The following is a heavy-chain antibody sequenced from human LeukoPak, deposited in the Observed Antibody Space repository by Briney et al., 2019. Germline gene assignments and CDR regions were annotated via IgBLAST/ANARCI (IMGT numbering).Heavy chain of an antibody. Sequence: PGGSLRLSCAASGFTFSSYSMNLVRQAPGKGLEWVSSIISSSSYIYYADSVKGRFTISRDNAKNSLYLQMNSLRAEDTAVYYCARDSGYGLAFDYWGQGTLVTVSS. CDR2: IISSSSYI. V-gene: IGHV3-21*01. CDR3: ARDSGYGLAFDY. D-gene: IGHD5-12*01. J-gene: IGHJ4*02. CDR1: GFTFSSYS.